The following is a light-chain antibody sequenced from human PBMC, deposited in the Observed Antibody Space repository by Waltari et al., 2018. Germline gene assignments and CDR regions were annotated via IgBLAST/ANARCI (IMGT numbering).Light chain of an antibody. CDR2: GAS. CDR3: QQYGSSPPYT. CDR1: QSVSNKY. Sequence: SCRASQSVSNKYLAWYQRRPGQAPRLLIYGASSRAAGIPDRFSGSGSGTDFTLTISRLEPEDFAVYYCQQYGSSPPYTFGQGTKLEIK. V-gene: IGKV3-20*01. J-gene: IGKJ2*01.